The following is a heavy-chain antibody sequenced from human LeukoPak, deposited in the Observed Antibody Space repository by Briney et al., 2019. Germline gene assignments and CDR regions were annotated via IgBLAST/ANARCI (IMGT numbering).Heavy chain of an antibody. CDR1: GGSFSGYY. J-gene: IGHJ3*02. CDR3: ARYLSGDSSGYQSDAFDI. Sequence: SETLSLTCAVYGGSFSGYYWSWIRQHPGKGLEWIGYIYYSGTTYYNPSLKSRVIISVDTSKNEFSLKLSSVTAADTAVYYCARYLSGDSSGYQSDAFDIWGQGTMVTVSS. D-gene: IGHD3-22*01. CDR2: IYYSGTT. V-gene: IGHV4-31*11.